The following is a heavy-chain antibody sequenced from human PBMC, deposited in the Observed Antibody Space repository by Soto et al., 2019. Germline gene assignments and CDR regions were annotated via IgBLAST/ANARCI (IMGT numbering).Heavy chain of an antibody. CDR2: IDPHDSYA. CDR1: GYNFTNYW. V-gene: IGHV5-10-1*03. J-gene: IGHJ4*02. CDR3: ARLDCDTDCRQYFFDY. Sequence: EVQLVQSGAQVKKPGESLMISCKASGYNFTNYWITWVRRVPGKGLEWMGRIDPHDSYAKYNSSFEGHVTLSVDKSIATASLQWRNLKASDTGIYYCARLDCDTDCRQYFFDYWGQGTLVTVSS. D-gene: IGHD3-22*01.